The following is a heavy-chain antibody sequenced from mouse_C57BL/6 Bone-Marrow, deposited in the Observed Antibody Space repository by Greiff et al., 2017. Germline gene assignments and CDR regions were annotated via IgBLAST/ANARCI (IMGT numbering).Heavy chain of an antibody. Sequence: QVQLQQPGAELVKPGASVKLSCKASGYTFTSYWMQWVKQRPGQGLEWIGEIDPSDSYTNYNQKFKGKATLTVDTSSSTAYMQLSSLTSEDSAVYYCARRTALDYWGQGTTRTVSS. D-gene: IGHD3-3*01. CDR2: IDPSDSYT. J-gene: IGHJ2*01. V-gene: IGHV1-50*01. CDR1: GYTFTSYW. CDR3: ARRTALDY.